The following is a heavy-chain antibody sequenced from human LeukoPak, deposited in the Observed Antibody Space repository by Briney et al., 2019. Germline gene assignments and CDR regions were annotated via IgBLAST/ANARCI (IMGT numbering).Heavy chain of an antibody. V-gene: IGHV4-4*07. Sequence: SETLSLTCTVFSGSFSSYYWSWIRQPAGKGLEWIGHIFTSGNTNYNPSLKSRVTMSVDTSKNQFSLKLSSVTAADTAVYYCARAYYGSGSYYNVAWFDPWGQGTLVTVSS. J-gene: IGHJ5*02. CDR1: SGSFSSYY. D-gene: IGHD3-10*01. CDR2: IFTSGNT. CDR3: ARAYYGSGSYYNVAWFDP.